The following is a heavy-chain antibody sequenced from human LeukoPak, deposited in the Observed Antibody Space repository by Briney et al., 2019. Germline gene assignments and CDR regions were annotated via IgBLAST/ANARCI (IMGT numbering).Heavy chain of an antibody. J-gene: IGHJ5*02. V-gene: IGHV1-2*02. Sequence: ASVKVSCKASGYTFTGYYMHWVRQAPGQGLEWMGWINPNSGGTNYAQKFQGRVTMTRDTSISTAYMELSRLRSDDTAVYYCARSIVVVVAAEYNWFDPWGQGTLVTVSS. CDR2: INPNSGGT. D-gene: IGHD2-15*01. CDR1: GYTFTGYY. CDR3: ARSIVVVVAAEYNWFDP.